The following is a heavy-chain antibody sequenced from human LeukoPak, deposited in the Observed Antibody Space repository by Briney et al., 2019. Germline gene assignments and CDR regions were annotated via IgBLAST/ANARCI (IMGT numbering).Heavy chain of an antibody. V-gene: IGHV1-8*03. D-gene: IGHD6-13*01. CDR3: ARSGYSSSWRPHYYSYYYMDV. Sequence: ASVKVSCKASGYTFTSYDINWVRQATGQGLEWMGWMNPNSGNTGYAQKFQGRVTITRNTSISTAYMELSSLRSEDTAVYYCARSGYSSSWRPHYYSYYYMDVWGKGATVTVSS. CDR1: GYTFTSYD. CDR2: MNPNSGNT. J-gene: IGHJ6*03.